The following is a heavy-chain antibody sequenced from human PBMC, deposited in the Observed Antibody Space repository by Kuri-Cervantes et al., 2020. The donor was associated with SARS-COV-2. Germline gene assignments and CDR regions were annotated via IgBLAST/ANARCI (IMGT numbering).Heavy chain of an antibody. CDR1: GYSFTSDW. CDR3: ARDRLGMDYFDY. D-gene: IGHD3-16*01. CDR2: IYPGDSDT. J-gene: IGHJ4*02. V-gene: IGHV5-51*01. Sequence: GGSLRLSCKGSGYSFTSDWIGWVRQMPGKGLEWMGIIYPGDSDTRYSPSFQGQVTISADKSISTAYLQWSSLKASDTAMYYCARDRLGMDYFDYWGQGTLVTVSS.